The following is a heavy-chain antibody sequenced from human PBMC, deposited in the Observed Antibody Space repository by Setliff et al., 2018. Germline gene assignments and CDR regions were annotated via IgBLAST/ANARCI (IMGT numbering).Heavy chain of an antibody. J-gene: IGHJ4*02. Sequence: GASVKVSCKASGYTFTAYDIVWVRQAPGQGLEWMGIINPRAGTTSYAQKLQGRVTMTRDTSTNTVYMELSSLRSEDTAVYYCARGGSPDCSTAGCRYGDYVYWGQGTQVTVS. D-gene: IGHD2-2*01. CDR2: INPRAGTT. CDR3: ARGGSPDCSTAGCRYGDYVY. V-gene: IGHV1-46*03. CDR1: GYTFTAYD.